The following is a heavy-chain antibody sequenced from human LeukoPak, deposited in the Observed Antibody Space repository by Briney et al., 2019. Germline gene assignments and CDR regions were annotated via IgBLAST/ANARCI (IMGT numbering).Heavy chain of an antibody. J-gene: IGHJ4*02. D-gene: IGHD5-12*01. CDR3: ARQARSGYSENSFDY. CDR1: GFTFSSYA. Sequence: GGSLRLSCAASGFTFSSYAMHWVRQAPGKGLEYVSAISSNGGSTYYANSVKGRFTISRDNSKNTLYLQMGSLRAEDMAVYYCARQARSGYSENSFDYWGQGTLVTVSS. CDR2: ISSNGGST. V-gene: IGHV3-64*01.